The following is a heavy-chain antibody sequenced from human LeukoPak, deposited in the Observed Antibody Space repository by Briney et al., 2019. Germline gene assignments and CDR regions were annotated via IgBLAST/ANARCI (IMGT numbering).Heavy chain of an antibody. Sequence: GGSLRLSCAASGFTFSSYWMSWVRQAPGKGLEWVANIKQDGSEKYYVDSVKGRFTISRDNAKNSLYLQMNSLRAEDTAVYYCARDYYYYDSSGYYWVATAFDYWGQGTLVTVSS. V-gene: IGHV3-7*01. CDR2: IKQDGSEK. D-gene: IGHD3-22*01. CDR3: ARDYYYYDSSGYYWVATAFDY. CDR1: GFTFSSYW. J-gene: IGHJ4*02.